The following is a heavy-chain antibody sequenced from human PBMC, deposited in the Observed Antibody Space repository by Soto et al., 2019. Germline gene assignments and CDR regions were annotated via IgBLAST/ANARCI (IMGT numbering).Heavy chain of an antibody. D-gene: IGHD6-19*01. V-gene: IGHV4-4*09. CDR2: IWNSGTT. J-gene: IGHJ4*02. CDR1: GVSISNSY. Sequence: QVQLQESGPGLVKPSETMSLTCTVSGVSISNSYCSWVRQPPGKKLEWIGHIWNSGTTDSNPFLRGRVTMSVDTSKNQVSLRLSSVTATDTAVYYCARGGGSYTTGWYNDYWGQGTLVTVSS. CDR3: ARGGGSYTTGWYNDY.